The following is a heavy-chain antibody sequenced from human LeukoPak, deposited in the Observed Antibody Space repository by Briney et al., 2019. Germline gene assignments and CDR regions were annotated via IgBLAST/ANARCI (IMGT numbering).Heavy chain of an antibody. CDR3: ARAVTVVTAIHD. Sequence: PGGSLRLSCAASGFTVSSNYMTWVRQAPGKGLEWVSVIYSGGGTYYADSVKGRFTISRDNSKNKLYLQMNSLGAEDTAVYYCARAVTVVTAIHDWGQGTLVTVSS. CDR1: GFTVSSNY. J-gene: IGHJ4*02. V-gene: IGHV3-53*01. D-gene: IGHD2-21*02. CDR2: IYSGGGT.